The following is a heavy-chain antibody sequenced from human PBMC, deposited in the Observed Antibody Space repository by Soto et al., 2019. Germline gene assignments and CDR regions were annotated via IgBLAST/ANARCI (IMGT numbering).Heavy chain of an antibody. Sequence: ASVKVSCKASGGTFSSYAISWVRQAPGQGLEWMGGIIPIFGTANYAQKFQGRVTITADESTSTAYMELSSLRSEDTAVYYCARDRYCSGGSCYSGYFDYWGQGTLVTVSS. CDR3: ARDRYCSGGSCYSGYFDY. CDR2: IIPIFGTA. J-gene: IGHJ4*02. D-gene: IGHD2-15*01. V-gene: IGHV1-69*13. CDR1: GGTFSSYA.